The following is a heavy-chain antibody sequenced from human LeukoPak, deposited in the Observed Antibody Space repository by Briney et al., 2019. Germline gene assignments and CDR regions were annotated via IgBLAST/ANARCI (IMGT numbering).Heavy chain of an antibody. CDR3: ARVVNYYDSRGYRDAFDI. V-gene: IGHV1-46*01. J-gene: IGHJ3*02. CDR1: GYTFTSYY. D-gene: IGHD3-22*01. Sequence: ASVKVSCKASGYTFTSYYMHWVRQAPGQGLEWMGIINPSGGSTNYAQKFQGRVTMTRDTSTSTVYMEPSSLRSEDTAVYYCARVVNYYDSRGYRDAFDIWGQGTMVTVFS. CDR2: INPSGGST.